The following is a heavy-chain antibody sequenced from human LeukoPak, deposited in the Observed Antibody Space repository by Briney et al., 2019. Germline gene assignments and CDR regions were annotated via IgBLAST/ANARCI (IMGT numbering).Heavy chain of an antibody. J-gene: IGHJ4*02. D-gene: IGHD3-22*01. V-gene: IGHV3-33*01. CDR3: ARVHYDSSGSFDY. CDR2: IWYDGSNK. Sequence: GGSLRLSCAASGFTFSSYGMHWVRQAPGMGLEWVAVIWYDGSNKYYADSVKGRFTISRDNSKNTLYLQMNSLRAEDTAVYYCARVHYDSSGSFDYWGQGTLVTVSS. CDR1: GFTFSSYG.